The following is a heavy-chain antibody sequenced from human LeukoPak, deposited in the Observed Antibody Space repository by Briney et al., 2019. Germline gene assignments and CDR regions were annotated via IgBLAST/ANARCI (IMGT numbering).Heavy chain of an antibody. CDR2: ISYDGSNK. J-gene: IGHJ4*02. V-gene: IGHV3-30*04. CDR1: GFTFSSYA. D-gene: IGHD3-22*01. CDR3: AREGDSSGYYSSFDY. Sequence: GRSLRLSCAASGFTFSSYAMHWVRQAPGKGLEWVAVISYDGSNKYYADSVKGRFTISRDNSKNTLYLQMNSLRAEDTAVYYCAREGDSSGYYSSFDYWGQGTLVTVSS.